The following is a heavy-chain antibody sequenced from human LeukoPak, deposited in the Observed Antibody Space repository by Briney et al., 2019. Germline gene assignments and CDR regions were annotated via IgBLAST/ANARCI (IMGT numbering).Heavy chain of an antibody. Sequence: GGSLRLSCAASGFTFSSYAMSWVRQAPGKGLEWVSAISGSGGSTYYADSVKGRFTISRDNSKNTLYLQMNSLRAEDTAVYCCAKDSMITFGGVIVRRYFQHWGQGTLVTVSS. D-gene: IGHD3-16*02. V-gene: IGHV3-23*01. J-gene: IGHJ1*01. CDR3: AKDSMITFGGVIVRRYFQH. CDR1: GFTFSSYA. CDR2: ISGSGGST.